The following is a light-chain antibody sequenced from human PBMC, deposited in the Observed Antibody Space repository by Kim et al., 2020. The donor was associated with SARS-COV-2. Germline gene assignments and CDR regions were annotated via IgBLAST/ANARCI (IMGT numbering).Light chain of an antibody. CDR2: SDT. Sequence: QSVPTQPPSASGTPGQRVTISCSGSSSNIGGNTVNWYQQLPGTAPKLLIYSDTQRPSGVPDRFSGSKSGTSASLAISGLQSEDEADYYCAAWDDSLNPHVVFGGGTQLTVL. J-gene: IGLJ2*01. CDR1: SSNIGGNT. CDR3: AAWDDSLNPHVV. V-gene: IGLV1-44*01.